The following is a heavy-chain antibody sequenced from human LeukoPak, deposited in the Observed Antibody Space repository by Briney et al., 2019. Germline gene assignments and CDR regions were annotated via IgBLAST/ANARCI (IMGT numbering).Heavy chain of an antibody. V-gene: IGHV5-51*01. Sequence: GESLKISCKGSGYSFTSYWIGWVRQMPGKGLEWMGIIYPGDSDTRYSPSFQGQVTISADKSISTAYLQWSSLKASDTAMYYCARWGPERITFGGVILKPPLNYWGQGTLVTVSS. CDR3: ARWGPERITFGGVILKPPLNY. D-gene: IGHD3-16*01. J-gene: IGHJ4*02. CDR1: GYSFTSYW. CDR2: IYPGDSDT.